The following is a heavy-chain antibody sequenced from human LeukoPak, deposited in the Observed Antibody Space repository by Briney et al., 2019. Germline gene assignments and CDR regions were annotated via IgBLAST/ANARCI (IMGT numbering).Heavy chain of an antibody. CDR2: IYYSGST. CDR3: ARHAYYYDSSGYYYWFDP. V-gene: IGHV4-39*01. J-gene: IGHJ5*02. D-gene: IGHD3-22*01. Sequence: SETLSLTCTVSGGSISSSSYYWGWLRQPPGKGLEWIGSIYYSGSTYYNPSLKSLVTISVDASKNQFSLKLSSVTAADTAVYYCARHAYYYDSSGYYYWFDPWGQGTLVTVSS. CDR1: GGSISSSSYY.